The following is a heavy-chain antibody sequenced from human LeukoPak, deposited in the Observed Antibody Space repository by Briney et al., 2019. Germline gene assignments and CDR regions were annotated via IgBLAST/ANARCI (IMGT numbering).Heavy chain of an antibody. CDR3: ARDKSYNYYYYMDV. J-gene: IGHJ6*03. CDR2: ISSNGGST. V-gene: IGHV3-64*01. Sequence: GGSLRLSCAASGFTFSSYAMHWVRQAPGKGLEYVSAISSNGGSTYYANSVKGRFTISRDNSKNTLYLQMGSLRAEDMAVYYRARDKSYNYYYYMDVWGKGTTVTVSS. D-gene: IGHD5-24*01. CDR1: GFTFSSYA.